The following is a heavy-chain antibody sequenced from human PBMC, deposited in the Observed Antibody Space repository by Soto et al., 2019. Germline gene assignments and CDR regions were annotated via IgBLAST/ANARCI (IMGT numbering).Heavy chain of an antibody. CDR1: GFTFSSYA. V-gene: IGHV3-23*01. CDR2: ISGSGGST. CDR3: AKGVGSPLGVYDYYFDY. J-gene: IGHJ4*02. Sequence: PGGSLRLSCAASGFTFSSYAMSWVRQAPGKGLEWVSAISGSGGSTYYADSVKGRFTISRDNSKNTLYLQMNSLRAEDTAVYYCAKGVGSPLGVYDYYFDYWGQGTLVTVSS. D-gene: IGHD3-10*01.